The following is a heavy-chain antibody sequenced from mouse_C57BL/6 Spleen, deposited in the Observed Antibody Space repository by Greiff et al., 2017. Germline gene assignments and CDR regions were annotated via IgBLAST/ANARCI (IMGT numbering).Heavy chain of an antibody. V-gene: IGHV5-4*03. CDR3: AMDYCGSSYPFAY. CDR1: GFTFSSYA. CDR2: ISDGGSYT. J-gene: IGHJ3*01. Sequence: EVKLVESGGGLVKPGGSLKLSCAASGFTFSSYAMSWVRQTPEKRLEWVATISDGGSYTYYPDNVKGRFTISRDNAKNNLYLQMSHLKSEDTAMYYCAMDYCGSSYPFAYWGQGTLVTVSA. D-gene: IGHD1-1*01.